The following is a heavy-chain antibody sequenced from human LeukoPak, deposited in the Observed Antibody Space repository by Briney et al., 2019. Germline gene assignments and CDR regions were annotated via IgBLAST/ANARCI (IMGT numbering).Heavy chain of an antibody. Sequence: SETLSLTCTASGGSISSYYWSWIRQAPGKGLEWIGYIYYSGGTTYNPSLKSRVTISVATSKNQFSLKLSSVTAADTAVYYCASTDTDAFDIWGQGTMVTVSS. CDR3: ASTDTDAFDI. J-gene: IGHJ3*02. V-gene: IGHV4-59*08. CDR2: IYYSGGT. D-gene: IGHD5-18*01. CDR1: GGSISSYY.